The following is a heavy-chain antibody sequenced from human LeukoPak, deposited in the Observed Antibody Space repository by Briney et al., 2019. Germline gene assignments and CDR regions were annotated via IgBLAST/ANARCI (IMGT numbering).Heavy chain of an antibody. D-gene: IGHD3-10*01. CDR3: ASLDAGSGSWLMGENWSDP. J-gene: IGHJ5*02. Sequence: GGSLRLSCAASGFTFSSFEMNWVRQTPGKGLEWVSFFRGGGTTIYYADSVKGRYTISRDNAKKSLYLQMNSLRAEDTAVYYCASLDAGSGSWLMGENWSDPWGQGALVTVSS. V-gene: IGHV3-48*03. CDR1: GFTFSSFE. CDR2: FRGGGTTI.